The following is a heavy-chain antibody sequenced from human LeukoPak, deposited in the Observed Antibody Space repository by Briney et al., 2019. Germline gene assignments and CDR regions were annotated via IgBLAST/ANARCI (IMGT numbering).Heavy chain of an antibody. J-gene: IGHJ4*02. Sequence: GGSLRLSCAASGLTFTTSSFHWVRQAPGKGLEWVAFIRHDGSDKYYADSVKGRFISSRDNSKNNVYLQMNSLRIEDSALYYCANDFIWATDYWGQGTLVTVSS. CDR1: GLTFTTSS. CDR3: ANDFIWATDY. V-gene: IGHV3-30*02. D-gene: IGHD7-27*01. CDR2: IRHDGSDK.